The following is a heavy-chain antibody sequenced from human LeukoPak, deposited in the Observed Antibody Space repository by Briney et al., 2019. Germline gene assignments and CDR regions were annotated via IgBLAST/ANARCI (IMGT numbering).Heavy chain of an antibody. V-gene: IGHV5-51*01. CDR2: IYPDDSDT. CDR1: GYTFTRHW. Sequence: GESLKISCKTSGYTFTRHWISWVRQMPGKGLEWMGIIYPDDSDTRYSPSFRGQVTISADKSTSTAYLQWSGLKASDTAMYYCARRGFVATTRNWLDPWGQGTLVTVSS. D-gene: IGHD5-12*01. CDR3: ARRGFVATTRNWLDP. J-gene: IGHJ5*02.